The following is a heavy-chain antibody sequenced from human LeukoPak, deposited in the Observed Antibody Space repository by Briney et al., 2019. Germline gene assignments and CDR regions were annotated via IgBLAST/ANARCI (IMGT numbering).Heavy chain of an antibody. V-gene: IGHV1-69*13. CDR1: GGTFSSYA. D-gene: IGHD4-17*01. Sequence: RASVKVSCKASGGTFSSYAISWVRQAPGQGLEWMGGIIPIFGTANYAQKFQGRVTITADESTSTAYMELSSLRSEDTAVYYCARDSSPYGDYGFPSFGDWGQGTLVTVSS. CDR3: ARDSSPYGDYGFPSFGD. CDR2: IIPIFGTA. J-gene: IGHJ4*02.